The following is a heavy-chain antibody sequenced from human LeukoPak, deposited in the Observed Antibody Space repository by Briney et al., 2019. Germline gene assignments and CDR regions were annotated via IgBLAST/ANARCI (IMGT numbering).Heavy chain of an antibody. CDR1: GVSLSAND. D-gene: IGHD3-16*02. J-gene: IGHJ4*03. CDR2: IYYSGST. CDR3: VGVYLPRSYPLYY. V-gene: IGHV4-59*01. Sequence: SETLSLTCTVSGVSLSANDWSWIRQPPGKGLEWIGYIYYSGSTVYNPSLKSRVTISLDASKNQFSLRLNSVTSADPAVYYWVGVYLPRSYPLYYLGQGILVTVSS.